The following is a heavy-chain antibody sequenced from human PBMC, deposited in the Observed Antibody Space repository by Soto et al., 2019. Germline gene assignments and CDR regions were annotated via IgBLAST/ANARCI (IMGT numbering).Heavy chain of an antibody. CDR3: ARNPSMAAPKGGVCFDP. CDR2: IYYSGST. CDR1: GGSISSSSYY. V-gene: IGHV4-39*01. D-gene: IGHD6-6*01. J-gene: IGHJ5*02. Sequence: SETLSLTCPVSGGSISSSSYYWGWIRQPPGKGLEWIGSIYYSGSTYYNPSLKSRVTISVDTSKNQFSLKLSSVTAADTAVYYCARNPSMAAPKGGVCFDPWGQGTLVTVSS.